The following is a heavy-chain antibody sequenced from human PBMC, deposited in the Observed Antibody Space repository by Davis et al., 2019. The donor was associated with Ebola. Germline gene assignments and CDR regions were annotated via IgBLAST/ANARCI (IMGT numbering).Heavy chain of an antibody. D-gene: IGHD4-23*01. CDR2: IIPVIGTA. J-gene: IGHJ6*02. Sequence: SVKVSCKPSGGTFRSYAISWVRQAPGQGLEWMGGIIPVIGTASYAQKFQGRVTITADESTSTAYMELNSLRSEHTVVYYCARHYGGGYYYAMDVWGQGTTVTVSS. V-gene: IGHV1-69*13. CDR3: ARHYGGGYYYAMDV. CDR1: GGTFRSYA.